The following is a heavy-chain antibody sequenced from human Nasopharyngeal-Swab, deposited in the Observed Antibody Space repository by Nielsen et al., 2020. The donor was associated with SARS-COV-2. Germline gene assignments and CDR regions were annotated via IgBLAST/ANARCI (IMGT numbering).Heavy chain of an antibody. D-gene: IGHD6-19*01. Sequence: GESLKISCAASGFTFSSYAMSWVRQAPGKGLEWVSAISGSGGSTYYADSVKGRFTISRDNSKNTLYLQMNSLRAEDMAVYYCARSLGSGWFDAFDIWGQGTMVTVSS. CDR3: ARSLGSGWFDAFDI. CDR2: ISGSGGST. J-gene: IGHJ3*02. CDR1: GFTFSSYA. V-gene: IGHV3-23*01.